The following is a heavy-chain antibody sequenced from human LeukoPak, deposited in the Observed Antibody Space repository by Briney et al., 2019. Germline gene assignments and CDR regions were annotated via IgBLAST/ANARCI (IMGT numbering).Heavy chain of an antibody. CDR1: GFTVSSNY. D-gene: IGHD3-10*01. J-gene: IGHJ4*02. Sequence: GGSLRLSCAASGFTVSSNYMSWVRQAPGKGLKWVSVIYSGGSTYYADSVKGRFTISRDNSKNTLYLQMNSLRAEDTAVYYCARAGGARRYFDYWGQGTLVTVSS. CDR3: ARAGGARRYFDY. CDR2: IYSGGST. V-gene: IGHV3-53*01.